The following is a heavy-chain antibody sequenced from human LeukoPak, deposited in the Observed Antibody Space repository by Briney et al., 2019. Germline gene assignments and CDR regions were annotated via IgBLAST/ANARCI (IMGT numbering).Heavy chain of an antibody. J-gene: IGHJ4*02. V-gene: IGHV3-33*01. CDR2: IAYDGSRA. Sequence: GGSLRLSCAGSGFTFGGYGMHWFRETPGKGLEWVAVIAYDGSRAFYADSVKGRFTISRDNSKNTMSVQMDDLRAEDTAVYYCTRYNNDHFDHWGQGTLVTVFS. CDR3: TRYNNDHFDH. D-gene: IGHD1-14*01. CDR1: GFTFGGYG.